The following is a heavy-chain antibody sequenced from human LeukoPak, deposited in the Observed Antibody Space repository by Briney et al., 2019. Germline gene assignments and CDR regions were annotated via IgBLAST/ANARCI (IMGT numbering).Heavy chain of an antibody. CDR3: ARDSRLGGHYYDSSGYYLYYFDY. Sequence: ASVKVSCKASGYTFTSYGISWVRQAPGQGVEWMGWISAYNGNTNYAQKLQGRVTMTTDTSTSTAYMELRSLRSDDTAVYYCARDSRLGGHYYDSSGYYLYYFDYWGQGTLVTVSS. CDR2: ISAYNGNT. J-gene: IGHJ4*02. CDR1: GYTFTSYG. V-gene: IGHV1-18*01. D-gene: IGHD3-22*01.